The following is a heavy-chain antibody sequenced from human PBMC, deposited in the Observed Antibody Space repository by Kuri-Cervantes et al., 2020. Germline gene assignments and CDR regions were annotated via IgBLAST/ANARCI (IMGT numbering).Heavy chain of an antibody. J-gene: IGHJ4*02. CDR3: ARDNQDSSGYLFDY. CDR2: INSDGSST. Sequence: GGSLRLSCVAAKFTLSSYGMHWARQAPGKGLVWVSGINSDGSSTSYADSVKSRFTISRVNAKNTLCLQMNSLRVEDTAVYYFARDNQDSSGYLFDYWGQGTLVTVSS. CDR1: KFTLSSYG. V-gene: IGHV3-74*01. D-gene: IGHD3-22*01.